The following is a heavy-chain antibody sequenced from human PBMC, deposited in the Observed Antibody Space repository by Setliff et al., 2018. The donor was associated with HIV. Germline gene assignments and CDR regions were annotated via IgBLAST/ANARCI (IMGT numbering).Heavy chain of an antibody. J-gene: IGHJ3*01. CDR2: IYFTGSS. V-gene: IGHV4-59*01. Sequence: SETLSLTCSLSGDSMSTYYWSWIRQPPGKGLEWIGSIYFTGSSDNNPSLKSRVTLSVDTSKHQFSLKLSSVTAADTAVYYCARVQMAYAAFDVWGQGTMVTVSS. CDR1: GDSMSTYY. D-gene: IGHD6-25*01. CDR3: ARVQMAYAAFDV.